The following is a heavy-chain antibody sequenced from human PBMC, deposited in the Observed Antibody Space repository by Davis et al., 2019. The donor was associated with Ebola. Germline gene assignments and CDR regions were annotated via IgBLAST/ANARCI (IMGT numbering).Heavy chain of an antibody. CDR1: GYSFSDYY. V-gene: IGHV1-69-2*01. Sequence: ASAKVSCKRSGYSFSDYYIHWVQGAPGKGLEWVGLVDPKAGKTVYAEKFQDRVTITADRSTDTVYMELSSLRFEDAAVYYCTTLDILTAYVPYAMDVWGQGTTVTVS. D-gene: IGHD3-9*01. J-gene: IGHJ6*02. CDR3: TTLDILTAYVPYAMDV. CDR2: VDPKAGKT.